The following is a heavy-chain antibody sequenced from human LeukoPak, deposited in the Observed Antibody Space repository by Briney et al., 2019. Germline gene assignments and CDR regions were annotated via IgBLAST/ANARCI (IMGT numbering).Heavy chain of an antibody. D-gene: IGHD2-2*01. J-gene: IGHJ6*03. CDR1: GFTFSDYY. CDR3: ARDQYCSSTSCYKTHYYYYYMDV. Sequence: PGGSLRLSCAASGFTFSDYYMSWIRQAPGKGLEWVSYISSSGSIIYYADSVKGRFTISRDNAKNSLYLQMNSLRAEDTAVYYCARDQYCSSTSCYKTHYYYYYMDVWGKGTTVTVSS. V-gene: IGHV3-11*04. CDR2: ISSSGSII.